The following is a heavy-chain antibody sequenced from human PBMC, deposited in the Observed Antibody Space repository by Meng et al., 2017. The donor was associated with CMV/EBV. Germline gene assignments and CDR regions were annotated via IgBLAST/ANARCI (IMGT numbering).Heavy chain of an antibody. D-gene: IGHD6-13*01. CDR2: IIPIFGTA. J-gene: IGHJ6*02. CDR3: AYSSSKNYYYYYGMDV. V-gene: IGHV1-69*05. CDR1: GGTFSSYA. Sequence: SVKVSCKASGGTFSSYAISWVRQAPGQGLEWMGGIIPIFGTANYAQKFQGRVTITTDESTSTAYMELSSLRSKDTAVYYCAYSSSKNYYYYYGMDVWGQGTTVTVSS.